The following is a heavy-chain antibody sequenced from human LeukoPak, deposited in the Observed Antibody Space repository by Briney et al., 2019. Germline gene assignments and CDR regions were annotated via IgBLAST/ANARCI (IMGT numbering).Heavy chain of an antibody. CDR3: ARDIAVAGNFDY. V-gene: IGHV4-4*07. CDR2: IYTSGST. Sequence: SETLSLTCTVSGDSISNYYWSWIRQPAGKGLEWIGRIYTSGSTNYNPSLKSRVTMSVDTSKNQFSLKLSSVTAADTAVYYCARDIAVAGNFDYWGQGTLVTVSS. J-gene: IGHJ4*02. D-gene: IGHD6-19*01. CDR1: GDSISNYY.